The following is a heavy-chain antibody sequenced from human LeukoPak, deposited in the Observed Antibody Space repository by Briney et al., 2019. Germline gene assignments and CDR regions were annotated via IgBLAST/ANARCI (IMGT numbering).Heavy chain of an antibody. J-gene: IGHJ6*02. V-gene: IGHV3-33*01. CDR1: GFTFSSYG. Sequence: GGSLRLSCAASGFTFSSYGMHWVRQAPGKGLEWVAVIWYDGSNEYYADSVKGRFTISRDNSKNTLYLQMNSLRAEDTAVYYCARDPSSWPHLSNYYYGMDVWGQGTTVTVSS. CDR3: ARDPSSWPHLSNYYYGMDV. CDR2: IWYDGSNE. D-gene: IGHD6-13*01.